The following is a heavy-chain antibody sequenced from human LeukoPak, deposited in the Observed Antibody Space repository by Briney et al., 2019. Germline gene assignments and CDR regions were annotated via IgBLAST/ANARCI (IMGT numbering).Heavy chain of an antibody. V-gene: IGHV3-11*01. J-gene: IGHJ4*02. CDR1: GFTFSDYY. D-gene: IGHD3-22*01. CDR2: ISSSGSTI. Sequence: GGSLRLSCAASGFTFSDYYMSWIRQAPGKGLEWVSYISSSGSTIYYADSVKGRFTISRDNAKNSLYLQMNSLRAEDTAVYYCARDDTAPTYYYDSSGYSGWGQGTVVTVSS. CDR3: ARDDTAPTYYYDSSGYSG.